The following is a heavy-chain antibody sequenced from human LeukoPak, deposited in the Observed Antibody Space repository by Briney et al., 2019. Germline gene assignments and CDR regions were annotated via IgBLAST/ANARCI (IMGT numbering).Heavy chain of an antibody. J-gene: IGHJ6*02. V-gene: IGHV1-69*13. CDR2: ITPIFGTA. CDR1: GGTFSKYT. CDR3: ARGVVVVVPAAMPEGYYYYYGMDV. Sequence: ASVKVSCKASGGTFSKYTISWVRQSPGQGLEWMGGITPIFGTANYAQKFQGRVTITADESTSTAYMELSSLRSEDTAVYYCARGVVVVVPAAMPEGYYYYYGMDVWGQGTTVTVSS. D-gene: IGHD2-2*01.